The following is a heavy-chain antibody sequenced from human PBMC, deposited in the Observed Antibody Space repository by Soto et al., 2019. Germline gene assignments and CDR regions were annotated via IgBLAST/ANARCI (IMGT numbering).Heavy chain of an antibody. CDR1: GFTFGSHG. Sequence: DQPGGSLRLTCVASGFTFGSHGMHWVRQAPGKGLEWVAVISYDETNEHYVDSVKGRFTISRDNSKSILYLQMNRLRPEDTAVYKCAKDLRTTISDYGMDVWGQGTTVTVSS. CDR3: AKDLRTTISDYGMDV. V-gene: IGHV3-30*18. CDR2: ISYDETNE. J-gene: IGHJ6*02.